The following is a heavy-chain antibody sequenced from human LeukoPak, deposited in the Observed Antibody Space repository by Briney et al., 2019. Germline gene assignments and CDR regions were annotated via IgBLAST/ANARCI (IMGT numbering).Heavy chain of an antibody. V-gene: IGHV3-30*03. Sequence: SGGSLSSSLAAPGFSLKPFSLTWVGKVQGKGLQWVALISYDGSKKYYADSMKGRFAISRDNSKNTVYLQMNSLGDEDTAVYYCARGNYKTFDYWGQGALVTVSS. CDR3: ARGNYKTFDY. CDR2: ISYDGSKK. D-gene: IGHD1-7*01. J-gene: IGHJ4*02. CDR1: GFSLKPFS.